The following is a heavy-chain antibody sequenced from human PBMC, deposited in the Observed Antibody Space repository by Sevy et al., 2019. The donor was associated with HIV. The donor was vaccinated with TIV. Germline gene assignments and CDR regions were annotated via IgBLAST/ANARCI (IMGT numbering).Heavy chain of an antibody. CDR1: GGTFSSYA. CDR3: ARGWYSGYDFDY. CDR2: IIPIFGTT. Sequence: ASVKVSCKASGGTFSSYAISWVRQAPRQGLEWMGGIIPIFGTTNYAQKFQGRVTITADESTSTAYMELSSLRSEDTAVYYCARGWYSGYDFDYWGQGTLVTVSS. D-gene: IGHD5-12*01. V-gene: IGHV1-69*13. J-gene: IGHJ4*02.